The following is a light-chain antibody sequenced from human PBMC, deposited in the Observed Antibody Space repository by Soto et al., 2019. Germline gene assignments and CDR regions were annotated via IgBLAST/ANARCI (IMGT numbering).Light chain of an antibody. J-gene: IGKJ1*01. V-gene: IGKV1-5*01. Sequence: GDRVTITCRACQSISSWLAWYQQKPGKAPKLLIYDASSLESGVPSRFSGSGSGTEFTLTIYSLQPDDFATYYCQHYNSYSEAFGQGTKVDIK. CDR3: QHYNSYSEA. CDR2: DAS. CDR1: QSISSW.